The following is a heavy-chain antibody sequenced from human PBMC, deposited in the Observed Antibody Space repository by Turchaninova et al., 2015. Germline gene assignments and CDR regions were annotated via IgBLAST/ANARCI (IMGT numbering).Heavy chain of an antibody. CDR1: GFTFSIYE. CDR3: AREGLAVVDY. J-gene: IGHJ4*02. Sequence: EVQLVVSGGGLVQPGGSLRLSCAASGFTFSIYEMNLGRQAPGRGREWVAYISSSTSTVYYADSVKGRFTISRDNAKNSLYLQMNSLRAEDTAVYYCAREGLAVVDYWGQGTLVTVSS. D-gene: IGHD6-19*01. CDR2: ISSSTSTV. V-gene: IGHV3-48*03.